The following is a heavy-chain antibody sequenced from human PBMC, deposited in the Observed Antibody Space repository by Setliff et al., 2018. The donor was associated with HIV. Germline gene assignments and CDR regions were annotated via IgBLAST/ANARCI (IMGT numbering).Heavy chain of an antibody. CDR1: GYTFTSNG. Sequence: ASVKVSCKASGYTFTSNGISWVRQAPGQGLEWMGWTSAYNGNTKYAQKLQGRVTMTTDTSTSTAYMELRSLRSDDTAVYYCARDLYILTDPSPFDYWGQGTLVTVSS. CDR3: ARDLYILTDPSPFDY. D-gene: IGHD3-9*01. J-gene: IGHJ4*02. CDR2: TSAYNGNT. V-gene: IGHV1-18*01.